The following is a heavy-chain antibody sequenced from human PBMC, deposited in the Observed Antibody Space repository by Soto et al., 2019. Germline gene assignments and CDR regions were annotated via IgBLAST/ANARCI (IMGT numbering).Heavy chain of an antibody. V-gene: IGHV3-23*01. J-gene: IGHJ3*01. CDR2: VSGRGADK. CDR1: GFTFSSYT. CDR3: AVTLFEDNFDYHSVAFKG. D-gene: IGHD3-3*01. Sequence: SRSLPCAASGFTFSSYTMNWVRRAPGKGLEWVSGVSGRGADKFYADSVKGRFTISRDNSINLLFLQMNDLRAEDTAVYFCAVTLFEDNFDYHSVAFKGWSQGSIVTV.